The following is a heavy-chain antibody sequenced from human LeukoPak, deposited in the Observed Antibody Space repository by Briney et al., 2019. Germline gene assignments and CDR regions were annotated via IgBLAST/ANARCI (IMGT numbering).Heavy chain of an antibody. V-gene: IGHV3-23*01. D-gene: IGHD6-19*01. CDR3: AKGGSSGPPSDYFDY. CDR2: ISGSGGST. Sequence: GGSLRLFCAASGFTFSSYAMSWVRQAPGKGLEWVSAISGSGGSTYYADSVKGRFTISRDNSKNTLYLQMNSLRAEDTAVYYCAKGGSSGPPSDYFDYWGQGTLVTVSS. J-gene: IGHJ4*02. CDR1: GFTFSSYA.